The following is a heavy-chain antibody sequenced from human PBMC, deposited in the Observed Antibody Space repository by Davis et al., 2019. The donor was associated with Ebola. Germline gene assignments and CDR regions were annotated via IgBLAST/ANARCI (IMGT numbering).Heavy chain of an antibody. CDR1: GGTFSSYA. CDR3: ARAQYSGSYYLDY. V-gene: IGHV1-69*04. J-gene: IGHJ4*02. CDR2: IIPILGIA. D-gene: IGHD1-26*01. Sequence: SVKVSCKASGGTFSSYAISWVRQAPGQGLEWMGRIIPILGIANYAQKFQGRVTITADKSTSTAYMELSSLRSEDTAVYYCARAQYSGSYYLDYWGQGTLVTVSS.